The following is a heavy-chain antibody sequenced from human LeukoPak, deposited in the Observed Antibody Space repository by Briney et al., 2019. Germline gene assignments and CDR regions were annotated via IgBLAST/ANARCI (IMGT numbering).Heavy chain of an antibody. CDR3: AKLLDYGTTYDH. J-gene: IGHJ4*02. CDR2: IHPGESAI. Sequence: GGSLRLSCAASGFTFSGSWMSWVRQAPGQGLEWVASIHPGESAIFYLASVMGRFTISRDNARNLLFLQMNTLRADDTAVYYCAKLLDYGTTYDHWGQGALVTVSS. CDR1: GFTFSGSW. D-gene: IGHD1-1*01. V-gene: IGHV3-7*01.